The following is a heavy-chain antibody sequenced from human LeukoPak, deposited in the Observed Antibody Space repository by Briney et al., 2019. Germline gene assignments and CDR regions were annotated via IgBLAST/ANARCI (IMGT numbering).Heavy chain of an antibody. Sequence: SVKVSCKASGGTFSSYAISWVRQAPGQGLEWMGGIIPIFGTANYAQKFQGRVTITADESTSTAYMELSSLRSEDTAVYYCARALGYCSGGSCYSGWFDPWGQGTLVTVSS. CDR1: GGTFSSYA. D-gene: IGHD2-15*01. V-gene: IGHV1-69*13. CDR3: ARALGYCSGGSCYSGWFDP. CDR2: IIPIFGTA. J-gene: IGHJ5*02.